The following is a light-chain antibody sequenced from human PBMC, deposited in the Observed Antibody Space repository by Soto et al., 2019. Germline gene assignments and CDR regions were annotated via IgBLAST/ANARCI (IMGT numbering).Light chain of an antibody. V-gene: IGKV3-15*01. CDR1: QSVSSN. J-gene: IGKJ4*01. CDR3: QQYNNWPSLT. Sequence: EIVMTQSPATLSVSPGERATLSCRASQSVSSNLAWYKQKPGQAPRLLIYGASTRATGIPARFSGSGSGTEFTLTISSLRSEDFAVYYCQQYNNWPSLTFGGGTKVDIK. CDR2: GAS.